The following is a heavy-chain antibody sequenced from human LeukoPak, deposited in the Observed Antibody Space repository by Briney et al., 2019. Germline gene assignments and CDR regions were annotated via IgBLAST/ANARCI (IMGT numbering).Heavy chain of an antibody. Sequence: GGSLRLSCAASGFTFSSYSMNWVRQAPGKGLEWVSSISSSSSYIYYADSVKGRFTISRDNAKNSLYLQMNSLRAEDTAVYYCARGRISRTVTQVDYWGQGTLVTVSS. CDR3: ARGRISRTVTQVDY. CDR1: GFTFSSYS. V-gene: IGHV3-21*01. D-gene: IGHD4-17*01. J-gene: IGHJ4*02. CDR2: ISSSSSYI.